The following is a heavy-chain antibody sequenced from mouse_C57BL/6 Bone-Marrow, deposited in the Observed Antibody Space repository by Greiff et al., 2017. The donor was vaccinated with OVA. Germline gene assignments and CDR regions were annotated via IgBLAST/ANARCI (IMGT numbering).Heavy chain of an antibody. CDR3: AKGGGGNYNYYAMDY. CDR1: GFSLTSYG. Sequence: QVQLKESGPGLVQPSQSLSITCTVSGFSLTSYGVHWVRQSPGKGLEWLGVIWRGGSTDYNAAFMSRLSITKDNSKSQVFFKMNSLQADDTAIYYCAKGGGGNYNYYAMDYWGQGTSVTVSS. J-gene: IGHJ4*01. CDR2: IWRGGST. V-gene: IGHV2-5*01. D-gene: IGHD2-1*01.